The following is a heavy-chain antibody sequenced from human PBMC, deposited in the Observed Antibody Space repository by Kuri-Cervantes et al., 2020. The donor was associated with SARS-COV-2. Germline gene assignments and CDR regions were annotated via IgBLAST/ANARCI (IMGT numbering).Heavy chain of an antibody. D-gene: IGHD3/OR15-3a*01. CDR1: G. J-gene: IGHJ5*02. Sequence: GESLKISCLDSGIGWVRQMPGKGLEWMGIIYPGDSDTRYSPSFQGQVTISADESISTAYLQWSSLKASDTAMYYCARLGQVFSTYNWFDPWGQGTLVTVSS. CDR3: ARLGQVFSTYNWFDP. CDR2: IYPGDSDT. V-gene: IGHV5-51*01.